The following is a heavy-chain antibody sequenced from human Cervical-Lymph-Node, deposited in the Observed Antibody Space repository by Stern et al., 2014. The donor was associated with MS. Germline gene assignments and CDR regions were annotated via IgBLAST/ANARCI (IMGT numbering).Heavy chain of an antibody. D-gene: IGHD3-10*01. CDR2: VIPLLGAT. J-gene: IGHJ4*02. CDR1: GDTFSNYA. V-gene: IGHV1-69*01. Sequence: QVQLVQSGAEVKKPGSSVKVSCKASGDTFSNYALSWVRQAPGQGLEWVGGVIPLLGATRYGQKFQGRVTITPEEVKGPAFMELAGLTSEDTAVYFCALRRSYYVYWGQGTLVTVSS. CDR3: ALRRSYYVY.